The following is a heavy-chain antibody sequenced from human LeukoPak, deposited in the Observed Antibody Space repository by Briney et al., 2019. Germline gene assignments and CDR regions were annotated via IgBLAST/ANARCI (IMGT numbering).Heavy chain of an antibody. CDR2: ISASGGST. V-gene: IGHV3-23*01. CDR1: GFTLSRYA. J-gene: IGHJ4*02. Sequence: GGSLRLSCTVTGFTLSRYAMSWVRQAPGKGLEWVSAISASGGSTYYADSVKGRFTISRDNSKNTLYLQMNSLRAEDTAVYYCAKRSDYGGNWNYFDYWGQGTPVTVSS. CDR3: AKRSDYGGNWNYFDY. D-gene: IGHD4-23*01.